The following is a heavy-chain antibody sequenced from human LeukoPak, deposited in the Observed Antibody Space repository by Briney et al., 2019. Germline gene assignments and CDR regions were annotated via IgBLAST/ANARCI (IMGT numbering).Heavy chain of an antibody. CDR3: VRGLSASNDFNWFES. V-gene: IGHV4-4*07. CDR2: INDSGTT. Sequence: SETLSLTCSVSGGTIRGSWWSWIRQPAGRGPEWMGRINDSGTTRYDSSLKSRLTMSVDTSKDQFSLKLTSVTAADTAVYYCVRGLSASNDFNWFESWGRGILVTVSS. J-gene: IGHJ5*01. CDR1: GGTIRGSW. D-gene: IGHD1-1*01.